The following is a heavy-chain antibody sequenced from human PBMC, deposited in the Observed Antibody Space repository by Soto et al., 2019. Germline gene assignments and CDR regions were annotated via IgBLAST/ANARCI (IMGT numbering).Heavy chain of an antibody. J-gene: IGHJ5*02. V-gene: IGHV4-59*08. CDR2: IYYSGSI. Sequence: SETLSLTCTVSGGSISSYYWSWIRQPPGKGLEWIGYIYYSGSINYNPSLKSRVTISVDTSKNQFSLKLSSVTAADTAVYYCARRVMVRVPAATYNWFDPWGQGTLVTVSS. CDR3: ARRVMVRVPAATYNWFDP. D-gene: IGHD2-2*01. CDR1: GGSISSYY.